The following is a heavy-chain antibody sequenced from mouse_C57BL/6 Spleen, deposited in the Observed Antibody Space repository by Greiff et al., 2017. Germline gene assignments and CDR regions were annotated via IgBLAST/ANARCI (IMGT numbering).Heavy chain of an antibody. Sequence: VQLQQPGTELVKPGASVQLSCKASGYTFTSYWMHWVKQRPGQGLEWIGNINPSNGGTNYNEKFKSKATLTVDTSSSTAYMQLSSLTSEDSAVYYCARSGNYCGSRVFDVWGTGTTVTVAS. CDR3: ARSGNYCGSRVFDV. D-gene: IGHD1-1*01. CDR1: GYTFTSYW. V-gene: IGHV1-53*01. J-gene: IGHJ1*03. CDR2: INPSNGGT.